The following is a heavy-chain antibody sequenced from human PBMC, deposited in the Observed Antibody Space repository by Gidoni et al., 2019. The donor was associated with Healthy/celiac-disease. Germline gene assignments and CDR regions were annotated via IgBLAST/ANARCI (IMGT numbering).Heavy chain of an antibody. V-gene: IGHV3-9*01. CDR3: AKALRSGYDSLYYYGMDV. D-gene: IGHD5-12*01. J-gene: IGHJ6*02. CDR2: ISWNSGSI. Sequence: EVQLVESGGGLVQPGRSLRLSCAASGFTFDDYARHWVRKAPGKGLEVVSGISWNSGSIGYADSVKGRFTISRDNAKNSLYLQMNILRAEDTALYYCAKALRSGYDSLYYYGMDVWGQGTTVTVSS. CDR1: GFTFDDYA.